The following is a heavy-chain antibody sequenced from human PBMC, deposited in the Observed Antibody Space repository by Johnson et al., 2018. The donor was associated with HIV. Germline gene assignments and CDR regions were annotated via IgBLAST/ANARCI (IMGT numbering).Heavy chain of an antibody. CDR1: GFTFSHAW. J-gene: IGHJ3*02. CDR3: ATDMKGKGSIAALWAAFDI. Sequence: EVQLLESGGGLVRPGGSLRLSCAASGFTFSHAWMSWVRQAPGKGLEWVGRIKTKTDGWTIDYDAPVKDRFSISRDDSKNTLYLQMNSLKIEDTAVYYCATDMKGKGSIAALWAAFDIWGQGTVVTVSS. CDR2: IKTKTDGWTI. D-gene: IGHD6-6*01. V-gene: IGHV3-15*01.